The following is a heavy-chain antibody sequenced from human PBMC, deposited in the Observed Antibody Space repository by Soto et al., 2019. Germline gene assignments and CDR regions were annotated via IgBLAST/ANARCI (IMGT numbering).Heavy chain of an antibody. V-gene: IGHV3-74*01. Sequence: EAQLVESGGGLVQPGGSLRLSCAVSGFTFSNYWMHWVRQAPGKGLVWVSRINTDGSSTSYADFVKGRFTISRDNARNTLFLQMNSLTAVDPAVYSCARFRVAGDYVPWGHGTLVTVSA. J-gene: IGHJ5*02. D-gene: IGHD4-17*01. CDR3: ARFRVAGDYVP. CDR2: INTDGSST. CDR1: GFTFSNYW.